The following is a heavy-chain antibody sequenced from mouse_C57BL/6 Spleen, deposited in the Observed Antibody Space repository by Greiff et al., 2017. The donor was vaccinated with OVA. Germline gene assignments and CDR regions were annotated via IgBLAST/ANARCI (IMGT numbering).Heavy chain of an antibody. CDR1: GYTFTSYW. CDR2: IDPSDSYT. V-gene: IGHV1-69*01. CDR3: ARWGLPPYWYFDV. D-gene: IGHD2-2*01. Sequence: QVQLQQPGAELVMPGASVKLSCKASGYTFTSYWMHWVKQRPGQGLEWIGEIDPSDSYTNYNQKFKGKSTLTVDKSSSTAYMQLSSLTSEDSAVYYCARWGLPPYWYFDVWGTGTTVTVSS. J-gene: IGHJ1*03.